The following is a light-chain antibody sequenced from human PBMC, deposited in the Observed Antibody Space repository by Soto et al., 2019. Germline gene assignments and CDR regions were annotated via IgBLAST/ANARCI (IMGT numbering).Light chain of an antibody. Sequence: SLSACVGDRVCISCRAGQSISKFLSWYQQRPGTAPKLLIYAASSLESGVPSRFSGSGSGTDFTLTISCLQPEDCATYFRQDHYIPPNPFGQG. CDR1: QSISKF. J-gene: IGKJ5*01. CDR2: AAS. V-gene: IGKV1-39*01. CDR3: QDHYIPPNP.